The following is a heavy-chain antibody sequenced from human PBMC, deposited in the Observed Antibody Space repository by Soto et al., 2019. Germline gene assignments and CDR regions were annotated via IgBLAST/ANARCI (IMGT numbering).Heavy chain of an antibody. Sequence: QVQLVESGGGVVQPGRSLRLSCAASGFTFSSYAMHWVRQAPGQGLEWVAVISYDGSNKYYADSVKGRFTISRDNSKNTLDLQMNSLRAEDTAVYYCAIDRAVGATTFNFDYWGQGTLVTVAS. J-gene: IGHJ4*02. CDR3: AIDRAVGATTFNFDY. CDR1: GFTFSSYA. D-gene: IGHD1-26*01. V-gene: IGHV3-30-3*01. CDR2: ISYDGSNK.